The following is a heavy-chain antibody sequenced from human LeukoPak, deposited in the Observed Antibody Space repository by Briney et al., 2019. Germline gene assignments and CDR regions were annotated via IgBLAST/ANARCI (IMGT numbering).Heavy chain of an antibody. CDR1: GYSISNGYY. CDR2: IYHSGSI. Sequence: SETLFLTCTVSGYSISNGYYWGWIRQPPGKGLEWIGSIYHSGSIYYNPSLKSRVTISVDTSKNKFSLKLSSVTAADTAVYYCARFIAAAGFYYFDYWGQGTLVTVSS. D-gene: IGHD6-13*01. CDR3: ARFIAAAGFYYFDY. J-gene: IGHJ4*02. V-gene: IGHV4-38-2*02.